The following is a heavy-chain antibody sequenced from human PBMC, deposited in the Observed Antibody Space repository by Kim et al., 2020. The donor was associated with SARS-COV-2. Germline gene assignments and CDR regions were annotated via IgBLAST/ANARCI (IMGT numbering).Heavy chain of an antibody. V-gene: IGHV1-2*02. CDR1: GYTFTGYY. J-gene: IGHJ5*02. D-gene: IGHD3-22*01. CDR2: INPNSGGT. CDR3: ARRASITMIVVVYNWFDP. Sequence: ASVKVSCKASGYTFTGYYMHWVRQAPGQGLEWMGWINPNSGGTNYAQKFQGRVTMTRDTSISTAYMELSRLRSDDTAEYYCARRASITMIVVVYNWFDPWGQGTLVTVSS.